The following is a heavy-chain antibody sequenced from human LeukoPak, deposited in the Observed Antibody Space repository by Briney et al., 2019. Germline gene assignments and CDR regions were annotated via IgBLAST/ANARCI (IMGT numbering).Heavy chain of an antibody. CDR1: GYTFTSYY. CDR2: INPSGGST. D-gene: IGHD2-2*01. Sequence: ASVKVSCKASGYTFTSYYMHWVRQAPGQGLEWMGIINPSGGSTSYAQKFQGRVTMTTDTSTSTAYMELRSLRSDDTAVYYCARAPFCSSISCYRTNNWFDPWGHGTLVTVSS. J-gene: IGHJ5*02. CDR3: ARAPFCSSISCYRTNNWFDP. V-gene: IGHV1-46*01.